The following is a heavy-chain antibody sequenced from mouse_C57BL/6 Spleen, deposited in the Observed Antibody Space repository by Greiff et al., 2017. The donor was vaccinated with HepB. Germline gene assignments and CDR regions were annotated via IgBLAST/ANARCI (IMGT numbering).Heavy chain of an antibody. CDR3: ARWRWLRRDAMDY. D-gene: IGHD2-2*01. V-gene: IGHV1-61*01. CDR2: IYPSDSET. CDR1: GYTFTSYW. Sequence: QVQLQQPGAELVRPGSSVKLSCKASGYTFTSYWMDWVKQRPGQGLEWIGNIYPSDSETHYNQKFKDKATLTVDKSSSTAYMELRSLTSEDTAVYYCARWRWLRRDAMDYWGQGTSVTVSS. J-gene: IGHJ4*01.